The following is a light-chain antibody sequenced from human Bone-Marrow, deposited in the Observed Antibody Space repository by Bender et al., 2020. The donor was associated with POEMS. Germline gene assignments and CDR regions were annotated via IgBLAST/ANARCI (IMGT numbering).Light chain of an antibody. CDR2: NNH. CDR1: TSNIGSNT. J-gene: IGLJ3*02. Sequence: QPVLTQSPSVSGTPGQRVTISCSGSTSNIGSNTVNWYQQLPGTAPKIVIYNNHKRPSGVPDRFSASKSGTSASLAISELQSEDEALYYCSAWDDSLSGWVFGGGTKLTVL. V-gene: IGLV1-44*01. CDR3: SAWDDSLSGWV.